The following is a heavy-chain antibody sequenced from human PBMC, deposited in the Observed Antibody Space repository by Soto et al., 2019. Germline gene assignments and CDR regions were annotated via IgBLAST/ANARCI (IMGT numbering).Heavy chain of an antibody. V-gene: IGHV4-31*11. CDR3: ARFSYDFWSAVGYYSMDV. CDR2: IYYLGTT. D-gene: IGHD3-3*01. Sequence: TSETLSLTCGVSGASISGGGYYWSWIRQHPGKGLEWIGYIYYLGTTYYNPSLESRLTISVDTSKNHFSLELNSVAAADTAVYYCARFSYDFWSAVGYYSMDVWGQGTTVTVSS. J-gene: IGHJ6*02. CDR1: GASISGGGYY.